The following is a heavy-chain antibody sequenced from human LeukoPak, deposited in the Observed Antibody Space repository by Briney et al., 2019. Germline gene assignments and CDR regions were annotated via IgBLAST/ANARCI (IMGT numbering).Heavy chain of an antibody. CDR3: VSAYGGLLDY. Sequence: GGSLRLSCAASGFTFTTYEMNWVRQAPGKGLEWLSYISANGDTIYYADSVKGRFTVSRDNGRKSLYLQMNSLRVEDTGIYYCVSAYGGLLDYWGQGTLVTVSS. CDR2: ISANGDTI. V-gene: IGHV3-48*03. CDR1: GFTFTTYE. D-gene: IGHD3-16*01. J-gene: IGHJ4*02.